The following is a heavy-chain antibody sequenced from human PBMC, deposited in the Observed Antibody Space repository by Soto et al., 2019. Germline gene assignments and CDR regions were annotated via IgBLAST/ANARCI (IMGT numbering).Heavy chain of an antibody. V-gene: IGHV4-38-2*01. CDR2: MFHSGKT. CDR1: GYSISSVYY. Sequence: SETLSLTCAVSGYSISSVYYWGLVRQPPGKGLEWLGSMFHSGKTYYNPSLKSRLTISVDTSKNQFSLKLNSVTAADTAVYYCARGHIVVVPTVGWFDPWGQGTLVTVSS. D-gene: IGHD2-2*01. CDR3: ARGHIVVVPTVGWFDP. J-gene: IGHJ5*02.